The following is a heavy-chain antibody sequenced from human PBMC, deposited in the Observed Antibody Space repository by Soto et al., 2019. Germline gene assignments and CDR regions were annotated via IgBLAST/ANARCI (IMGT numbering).Heavy chain of an antibody. CDR2: IYYSGST. V-gene: IGHV4-31*03. CDR3: ARTYYYDSSCYYKSLDWYFDL. J-gene: IGHJ2*01. Sequence: QVQLQESGPGLVKPSQTLSLTCTVSGGSISSGGYYWSWIRQHPGKGLEWIGYIYYSGSTYYNPSLKSRVTISLETSKNQFSLKLSSVTAADTAVYYCARTYYYDSSCYYKSLDWYFDLWGRGTLFTVS. CDR1: GGSISSGGYY. D-gene: IGHD3-22*01.